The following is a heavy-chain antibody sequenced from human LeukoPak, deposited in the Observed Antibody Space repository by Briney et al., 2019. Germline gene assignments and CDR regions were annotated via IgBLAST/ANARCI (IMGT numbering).Heavy chain of an antibody. CDR2: IYTSGST. D-gene: IGHD6-13*01. CDR3: ARCPIPRYSSSWDYYYYYMDV. Sequence: SETLSLTCTDPGGSISSYYWSSLRQPAGKGLEWIGRIYTSGSTNYNPSLKSRVTMSVDTSKNQFSLKLSSVTAADTAVYYCARCPIPRYSSSWDYYYYYMDVWGKGTTVTVSS. V-gene: IGHV4-4*07. CDR1: GGSISSYY. J-gene: IGHJ6*03.